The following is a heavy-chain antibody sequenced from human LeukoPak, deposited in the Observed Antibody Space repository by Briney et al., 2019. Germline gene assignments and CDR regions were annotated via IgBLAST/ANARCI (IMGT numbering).Heavy chain of an antibody. CDR1: GYTFTAYY. J-gene: IGHJ4*02. D-gene: IGHD3-10*01. CDR2: INPNSGGT. CDR3: ARGPVYYSGSGSYHHKTNPMDY. V-gene: IGHV1-2*02. Sequence: GASVKVSCKASGYTFTAYYMHWVRQAPGQGPEWMGWINPNSGGTNYAQNFLGRVTMTRDTSINTAYMELTRLISDDTAVYYCARGPVYYSGSGSYHHKTNPMDYWGQGTLVTVSS.